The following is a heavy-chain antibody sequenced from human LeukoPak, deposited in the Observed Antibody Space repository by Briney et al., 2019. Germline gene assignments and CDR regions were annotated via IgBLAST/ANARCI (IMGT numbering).Heavy chain of an antibody. CDR3: ARVRLLRGVYYYGMDV. J-gene: IGHJ6*02. V-gene: IGHV3-23*01. CDR2: ISGSGGST. CDR1: GFTFSSYA. D-gene: IGHD2-8*02. Sequence: GASLRLSCAASGFTFSSYAMSWVRQAPGKGLEWVSAISGSGGSTYYADSVKGRFTISRDNAKNSLYLQMNSLRAEDTAVYYCARVRLLRGVYYYGMDVWGQGTTVTVSS.